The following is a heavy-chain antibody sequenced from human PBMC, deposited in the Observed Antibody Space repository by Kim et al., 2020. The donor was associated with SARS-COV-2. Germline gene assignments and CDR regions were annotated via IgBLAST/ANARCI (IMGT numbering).Heavy chain of an antibody. J-gene: IGHJ4*02. Sequence: ASVKVSCKASGYTFTSYDINWVRQATGHGLEWMGWMNPNSGNTGYAQKFQGRVTMTRNTSISTAYMELSSLRSEDTAVYYCARHSWEYSSSWYQVGRKVPKQYYFDYWGQGTLVTVSS. V-gene: IGHV1-8*01. CDR1: GYTFTSYD. D-gene: IGHD6-13*01. CDR3: ARHSWEYSSSWYQVGRKVPKQYYFDY. CDR2: MNPNSGNT.